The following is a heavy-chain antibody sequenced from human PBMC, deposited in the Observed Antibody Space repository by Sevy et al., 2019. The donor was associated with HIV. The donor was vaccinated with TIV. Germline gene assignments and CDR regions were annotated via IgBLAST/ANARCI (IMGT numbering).Heavy chain of an antibody. CDR1: GSTFKNHG. D-gene: IGHD3-3*01. CDR3: AKWSGGYPLYYCDF. J-gene: IGHJ4*02. Sequence: GGSLRLSCEVSGSTFKNHGMHWVRQAPGKGLEWLAAIRSDDTAVDYAASVKGRFTISRDIFKNTLYLQMNSLRVEDTGVYYCAKWSGGYPLYYCDFWGQGTLVTVSS. V-gene: IGHV3-30*02. CDR2: IRSDDTAV.